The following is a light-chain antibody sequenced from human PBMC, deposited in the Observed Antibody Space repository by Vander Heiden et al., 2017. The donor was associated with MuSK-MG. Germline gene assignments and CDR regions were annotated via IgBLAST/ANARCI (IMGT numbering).Light chain of an antibody. CDR1: RSDIGAYNL. J-gene: IGLJ2*01. Sequence: QSALTQPASVSGSPGQSITISCTGTRSDIGAYNLVSWYQQHPGKAPKLMIYEVTKRPSGVSDRFSGSKSGNTASLTISGLQAEDEADYYCCSYVGNNNVFFGGGTKVTVL. CDR3: CSYVGNNNVF. V-gene: IGLV2-23*02. CDR2: EVT.